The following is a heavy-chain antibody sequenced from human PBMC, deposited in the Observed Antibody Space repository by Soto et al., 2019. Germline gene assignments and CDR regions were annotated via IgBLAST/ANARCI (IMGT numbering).Heavy chain of an antibody. CDR1: GGSISSGGYY. V-gene: IGHV4-31*03. CDR3: ARSYYYDSAPPND. D-gene: IGHD3-22*01. J-gene: IGHJ4*02. CDR2: IYYSGNT. Sequence: QVQLQESGPGLVKPSQTLSLTCTVSGGSISSGGYYWNWIRQHPGRGLEWIGYIYYSGNTYYNPSLKSRVTISLDTSKNQFSLNLSSVTAADTAVYYCARSYYYDSAPPNDWGQGTLVTVSS.